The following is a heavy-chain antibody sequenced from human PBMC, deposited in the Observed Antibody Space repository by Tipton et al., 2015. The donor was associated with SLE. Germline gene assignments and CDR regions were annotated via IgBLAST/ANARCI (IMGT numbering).Heavy chain of an antibody. CDR1: GFTVSGNY. V-gene: IGHV3-53*01. J-gene: IGHJ3*02. CDR3: AILGTGWNNDAFDI. Sequence: SLRLSCAASGFTVSGNYMGWVRQAPGKGLDWVSVIYGGGSTDYAASVKGRFTISRDNSQNTLFLQMNSLRGDDTAVYYCAILGTGWNNDAFDIWGQGTMVTVSS. CDR2: IYGGGST. D-gene: IGHD1/OR15-1a*01.